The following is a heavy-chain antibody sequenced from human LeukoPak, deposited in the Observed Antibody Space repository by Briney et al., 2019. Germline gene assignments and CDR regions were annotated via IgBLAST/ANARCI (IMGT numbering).Heavy chain of an antibody. V-gene: IGHV1-69*13. CDR3: ARDRYCGGGSCSYPPGFDY. CDR1: GGTFSSYA. Sequence: GASVKVSCKASGGTFSSYAISWVRQAPGQGLEWMGGIIPIFGTANYAQKFQGRVTITADESTSTAYMELSSLRSEDTAVYYCARDRYCGGGSCSYPPGFDYWGQGTLVTVSS. D-gene: IGHD2-15*01. J-gene: IGHJ4*02. CDR2: IIPIFGTA.